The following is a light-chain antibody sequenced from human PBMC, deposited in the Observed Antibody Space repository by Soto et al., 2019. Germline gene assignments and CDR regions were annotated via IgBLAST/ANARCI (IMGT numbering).Light chain of an antibody. CDR3: QHYANWPLT. V-gene: IGKV3-15*01. CDR2: DTS. CDR1: QSVSSSY. Sequence: EIVLTQSPGTLSLSPGERATLSCRASQSVSSSYLAWYQQKPGQAPRLLIYDTSIRATGVPARFRGSASGTEFTLTITSLQSEDFAVYYCQHYANWPLTFGGGTKV. J-gene: IGKJ4*01.